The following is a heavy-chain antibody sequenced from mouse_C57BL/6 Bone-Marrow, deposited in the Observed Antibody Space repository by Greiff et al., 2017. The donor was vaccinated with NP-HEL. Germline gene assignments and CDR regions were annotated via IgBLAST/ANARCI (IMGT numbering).Heavy chain of an antibody. Sequence: VKLMESGPELVKPGASVKISCKASGYTFTDYYINWVKQRPGQGLEWIGWIFPGSGSTYYNEKFKGKATLTVDKSSSTAYMLLSGLTSEDSAVYFCARGVVPYAMDYWGQGTSVTVSS. CDR2: IFPGSGST. J-gene: IGHJ4*01. CDR1: GYTFTDYY. D-gene: IGHD1-1*01. V-gene: IGHV1-75*01. CDR3: ARGVVPYAMDY.